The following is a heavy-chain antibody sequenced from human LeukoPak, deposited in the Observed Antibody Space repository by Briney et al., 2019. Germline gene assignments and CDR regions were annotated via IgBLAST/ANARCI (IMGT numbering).Heavy chain of an antibody. CDR3: ARVNWTSGHWFDP. Sequence: SETLSLTFTVYVCALLNGPFYWIWIPQPAGEGLEWIGRIYTSGSTDYTPSLKSRVNISIDTSKNQFSLKLGSVTAADTAVYYCARVNWTSGHWFDPWGQGTLVTVSS. V-gene: IGHV4-61*02. J-gene: IGHJ5*02. CDR1: VCALLNGPFY. CDR2: IYTSGST. D-gene: IGHD1-1*01.